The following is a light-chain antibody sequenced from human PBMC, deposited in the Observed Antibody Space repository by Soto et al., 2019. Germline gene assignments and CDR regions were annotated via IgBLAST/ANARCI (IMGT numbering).Light chain of an antibody. CDR2: GAS. CDR1: QSVSSK. V-gene: IGKV3-15*01. CDR3: QQYYNWPPYT. J-gene: IGKJ2*01. Sequence: VLTQYPDTLSLSPGERAALSCRASQSVSSKLAWYQQKPGQAPRLLIYGASTRATGVPPRFSGSRSGTEFTLTVSSLQSEDFAVYYCQQYYNWPPYTLGQGTKVDIK.